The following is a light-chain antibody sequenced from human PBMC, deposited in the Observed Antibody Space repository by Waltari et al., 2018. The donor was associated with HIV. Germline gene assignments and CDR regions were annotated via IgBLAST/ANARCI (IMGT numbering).Light chain of an antibody. CDR2: DKS. CDR3: LLSYSGTRPWV. V-gene: IGLV7-46*01. Sequence: QAVVTQEPSLTVSPGGTVTLTCGSSTGAVTSGHYPYWFQQKPGQAPRTLIFDKSNKHSWTPARFSGSLLGGQASLTLSGAQPEDEAEYYCLLSYSGTRPWVFGGGTKLTVL. CDR1: TGAVTSGHY. J-gene: IGLJ3*02.